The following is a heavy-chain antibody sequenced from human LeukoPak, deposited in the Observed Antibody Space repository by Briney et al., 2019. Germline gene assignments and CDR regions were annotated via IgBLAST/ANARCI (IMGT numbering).Heavy chain of an antibody. CDR2: IYYSGST. CDR1: GGSVSSGSYY. V-gene: IGHV4-61*01. CDR3: ATSIAAAGTPDLVY. Sequence: PSETLSLTCTVSGGSVSSGSYYWSWIRQPPGKGLEWIGYIYYSGSTNYNPSLKSRVTISVDTSKNQFSLKLSSVTAADTAVYYCATSIAAAGTPDLVYWGQGTLVTVSS. D-gene: IGHD6-13*01. J-gene: IGHJ4*02.